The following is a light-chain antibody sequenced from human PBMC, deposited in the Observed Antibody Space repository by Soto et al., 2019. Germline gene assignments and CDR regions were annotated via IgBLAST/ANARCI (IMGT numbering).Light chain of an antibody. J-gene: IGKJ1*01. Sequence: DIQMTQSPSTLSASVGDRVTITCRASQTINNWLAWYQQKPGEAPKLLMYRASNFADGVPSRFSGSGSGTEYTLTVSSLQPDDFASYYCQQYHIYATFGQGTRVEVK. V-gene: IGKV1-5*03. CDR3: QQYHIYAT. CDR2: RAS. CDR1: QTINNW.